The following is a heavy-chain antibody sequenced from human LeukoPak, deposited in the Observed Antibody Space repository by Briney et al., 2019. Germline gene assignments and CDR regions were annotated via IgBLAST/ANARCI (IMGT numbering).Heavy chain of an antibody. CDR3: ARDSGQFDY. V-gene: IGHV1-46*01. Sequence: GASVKVSCKASGYTFTNYYMHWGRQAPGQGLEWLGVINTGGGTTSSAQKFQGRVTMTRDTSTSTVYMELSSLTSEDTAVYYCARDSGQFDYWGQGTLVTVSS. CDR1: GYTFTNYY. CDR2: INTGGGTT. J-gene: IGHJ4*02. D-gene: IGHD5-12*01.